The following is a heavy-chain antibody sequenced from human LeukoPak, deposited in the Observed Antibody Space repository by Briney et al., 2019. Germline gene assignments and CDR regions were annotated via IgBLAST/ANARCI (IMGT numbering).Heavy chain of an antibody. D-gene: IGHD6-13*01. CDR3: ARAAPGYSSSWYHLDY. CDR1: GFTVSSNY. V-gene: IGHV3-53*01. Sequence: SGGSLRLSCAASGFTVSSNYMSWVRQAPGKGLEWVSVIYSGGSTYYADSVKGRFTISRDNSKNTLYLQMNSLRAEDTAVYYCARAAPGYSSSWYHLDYWGQGTLVTVSS. CDR2: IYSGGST. J-gene: IGHJ4*02.